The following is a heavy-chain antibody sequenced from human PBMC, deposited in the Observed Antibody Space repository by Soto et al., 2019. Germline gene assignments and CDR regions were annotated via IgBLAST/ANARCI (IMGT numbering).Heavy chain of an antibody. CDR1: GYTFTSYG. J-gene: IGHJ4*02. CDR2: ISAYNGNT. V-gene: IGHV1-18*01. Sequence: QVQLVQSGAEVKKPGASVKVSCKASGYTFTSYGISWVRQAPGQGLEWMGWISAYNGNTNYAQKLQGRVTMTTDTSTSTAYIELRSLRSDDTAVYYCARDLGDETYYYDSSGYGYWGQGTLVTVSS. D-gene: IGHD3-22*01. CDR3: ARDLGDETYYYDSSGYGY.